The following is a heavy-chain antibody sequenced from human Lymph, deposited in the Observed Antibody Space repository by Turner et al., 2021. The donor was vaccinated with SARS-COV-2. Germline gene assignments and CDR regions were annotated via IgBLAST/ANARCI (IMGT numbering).Heavy chain of an antibody. J-gene: IGHJ4*02. V-gene: IGHV1-24*01. CDR2: FDPEDGET. Sequence: QVQLVQSGAEVKKPGASVMVSCRVSGYTLTELSIHWVRQAPGNGLEWMGGFDPEDGETIYAQKFQGRVTMTEDTSTDTAYMGLSSLRSEDTAVDYCATLKSNWKILTGRYYFDFWGQGTLVTVSS. D-gene: IGHD1-1*01. CDR3: ATLKSNWKILTGRYYFDF. CDR1: GYTLTELS.